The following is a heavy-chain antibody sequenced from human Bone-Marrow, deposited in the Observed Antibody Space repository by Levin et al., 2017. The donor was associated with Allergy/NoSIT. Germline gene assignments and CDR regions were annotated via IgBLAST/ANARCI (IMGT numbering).Heavy chain of an antibody. Sequence: GGSLRLSCAASGFIVRDNYMTWVRQAPGQGLECVSLLYTSGSTYYADSVKGRFTISRDSSKNTLYLQMNSLRVEDTALYYCATAVGGRFEYWGQGALVTVTS. CDR3: ATAVGGRFEY. D-gene: IGHD4-23*01. CDR1: GFIVRDNY. J-gene: IGHJ4*02. CDR2: LYTSGST. V-gene: IGHV3-53*01.